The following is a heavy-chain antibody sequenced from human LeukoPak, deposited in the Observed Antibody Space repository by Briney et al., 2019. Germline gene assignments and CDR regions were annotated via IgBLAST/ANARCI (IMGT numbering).Heavy chain of an antibody. CDR1: GYTFTSYY. D-gene: IGHD5-18*01. CDR3: ARDRIQLWSGYWYFDL. CDR2: INPSGGST. Sequence: GASVKVSCKASGYTFTSYYMHWVRQAPGQGLEWMGIINPSGGSTSYAQKFQGRVTMTTDTSTSTAYMELRSLRSDDTAVYYCARDRIQLWSGYWYFDLWGRGTLVTVSS. V-gene: IGHV1-46*01. J-gene: IGHJ2*01.